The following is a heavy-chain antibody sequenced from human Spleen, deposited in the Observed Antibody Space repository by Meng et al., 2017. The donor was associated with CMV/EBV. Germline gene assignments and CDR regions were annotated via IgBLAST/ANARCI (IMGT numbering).Heavy chain of an antibody. CDR2: IIPIFGTA. CDR1: GGTFGRYD. J-gene: IGHJ5*02. V-gene: IGHV1-69*05. D-gene: IGHD6-13*01. Sequence: AGGTFGRYDIGWVRQAPGQGLEWMGGIIPIFGTANYAQKFQGRVTITTDESTSTAYMELSSLRSEDTAVYYCALIAAAGTYNWFDPWGQGTLVTVSS. CDR3: ALIAAAGTYNWFDP.